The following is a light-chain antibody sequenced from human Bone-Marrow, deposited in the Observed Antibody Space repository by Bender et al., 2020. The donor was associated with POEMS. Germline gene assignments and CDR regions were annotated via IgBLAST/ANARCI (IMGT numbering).Light chain of an antibody. CDR1: SSDVENYDL. CDR3: SSYTSSSTVV. CDR2: DVD. Sequence: QSALTQPASVSGSPGQSITISCTGTSSDVENYDLLSWYQQHPGKAPRLMIYDVDDRPSGVSDRFSGSKSGNTASLTISGLQPEDEADYFCSSYTSSSTVVFGGGIKLTVL. J-gene: IGLJ3*02. V-gene: IGLV2-14*02.